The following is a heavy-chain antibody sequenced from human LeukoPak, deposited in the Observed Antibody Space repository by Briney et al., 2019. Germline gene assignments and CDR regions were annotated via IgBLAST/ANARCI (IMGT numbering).Heavy chain of an antibody. D-gene: IGHD3-22*01. CDR3: AKDLVPYYYDSSGSVDY. V-gene: IGHV3-23*01. CDR2: ISDSGGST. CDR1: GFTFSSYA. J-gene: IGHJ4*02. Sequence: GGSLRLSCAASGFTFSSYAMSWVRQAPGKGLEWVSAISDSGGSTYYADSVKGRFTISRDNSKNTLYLQMNSLRAEDTAVYYCAKDLVPYYYDSSGSVDYWGQGTLVTVSS.